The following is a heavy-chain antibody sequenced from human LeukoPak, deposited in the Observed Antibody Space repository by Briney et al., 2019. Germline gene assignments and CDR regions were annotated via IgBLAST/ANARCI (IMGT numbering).Heavy chain of an antibody. V-gene: IGHV4-59*01. Sequence: SETLSLTCTVSGGSISSYYWSWIRQPPGKGLEWIGYIYYSGSTNYNPSLKSRVTISVDTSKNQFSLKLSSVTAADTAVYYCTRHLPDCSSTSCYSWGQGTLVTVSS. D-gene: IGHD2-2*01. CDR1: GGSISSYY. CDR3: TRHLPDCSSTSCYS. CDR2: IYYSGST. J-gene: IGHJ4*02.